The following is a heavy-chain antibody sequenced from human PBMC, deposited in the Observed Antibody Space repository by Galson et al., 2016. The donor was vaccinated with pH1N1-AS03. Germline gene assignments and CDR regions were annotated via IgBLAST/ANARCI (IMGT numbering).Heavy chain of an antibody. Sequence: TLSLPCTVSGASISSGSYYWSWIRQPAGKGLECIGRIYTSGSTYYNPSLKSRVTISVDTSKNQFSLKLSSLTAADTAMYYCARFTMGAFDYWGQGTLVTVSS. CDR2: IYTSGST. CDR3: ARFTMGAFDY. CDR1: GASISSGSYY. V-gene: IGHV4-61*02. D-gene: IGHD3-3*01. J-gene: IGHJ4*02.